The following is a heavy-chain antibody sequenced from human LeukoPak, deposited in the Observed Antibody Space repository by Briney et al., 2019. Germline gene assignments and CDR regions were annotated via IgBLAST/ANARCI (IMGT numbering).Heavy chain of an antibody. V-gene: IGHV3-23*01. Sequence: GGSLRLSCAASGFTFSSYAMSWVRQAPGKGLEWVSTLTGSGGSTYCADSVKGRFTISRDNSKNTLNLQMNSLRADDTAVYYCAKESGYSYGYTYQYYGLDVWGQGTTVAVSS. D-gene: IGHD5-18*01. J-gene: IGHJ6*02. CDR1: GFTFSSYA. CDR2: LTGSGGST. CDR3: AKESGYSYGYTYQYYGLDV.